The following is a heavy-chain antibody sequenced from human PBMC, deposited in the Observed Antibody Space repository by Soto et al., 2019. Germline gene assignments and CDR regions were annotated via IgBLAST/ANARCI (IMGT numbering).Heavy chain of an antibody. V-gene: IGHV3-7*01. J-gene: IGHJ6*02. CDR3: VRDWSTFWGMDV. CDR2: IKQDGSEK. Sequence: GGSLRLSCAASGFTFSTYWMNWVRQAPGKGLEWVANIKQDGSEKYYVDSAKGRFAISRDNAKDSLFLQMNNLRAEDTAVYYCVRDWSTFWGMDVWGQGTTATVSS. CDR1: GFTFSTYW.